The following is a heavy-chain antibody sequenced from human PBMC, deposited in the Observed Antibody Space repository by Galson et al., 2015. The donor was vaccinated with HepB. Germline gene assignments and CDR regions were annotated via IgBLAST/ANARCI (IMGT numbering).Heavy chain of an antibody. CDR1: GFTFSSYG. D-gene: IGHD6-13*01. CDR2: ISWDGSNK. CDR3: AKDQVEQLYCPYDY. J-gene: IGHJ4*02. Sequence: SLRLSCAASGFTFSSYGMHWVRQAPGKGLEWVAVISWDGSNKYYADSVKGRFTISRDNSKNTLYLQMNSLRAEDTAVYYCAKDQVEQLYCPYDYWGQGTPVTVSS. V-gene: IGHV3-30*18.